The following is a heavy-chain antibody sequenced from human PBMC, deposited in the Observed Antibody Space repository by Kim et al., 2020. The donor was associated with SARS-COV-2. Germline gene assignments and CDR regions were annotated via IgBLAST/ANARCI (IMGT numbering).Heavy chain of an antibody. J-gene: IGHJ4*02. V-gene: IGHV3-23*01. CDR2: ISGSGGST. CDR1: GFTFSSYA. D-gene: IGHD3-22*01. Sequence: GGSLRLSCAASGFTFSSYAMSWVRQAPGKGLEWVSAISGSGGSTYYADSVKGRFTISRDNSTNTLYLQMNSLRAEDTAVYYCAKDGAYYDSSGYYYVDGSFDYWGQGTLVTVSS. CDR3: AKDGAYYDSSGYYYVDGSFDY.